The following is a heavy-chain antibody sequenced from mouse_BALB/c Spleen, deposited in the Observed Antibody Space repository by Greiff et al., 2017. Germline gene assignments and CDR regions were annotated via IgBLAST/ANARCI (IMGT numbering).Heavy chain of an antibody. CDR3: ANSYGNYGAMDY. CDR1: GYTFTSYW. D-gene: IGHD2-1*01. V-gene: IGHV1-69*02. Sequence: QVQLQQPGAELVKPGASVKLSCKASGYTFTSYWMHWVKQRPGQGLEWIGEIDPSDSYTNYNQKFKGKATLTVDKSSSTAYMQLSSLTSEDSAVYYCANSYGNYGAMDYWGQGTSVTVSS. CDR2: IDPSDSYT. J-gene: IGHJ4*01.